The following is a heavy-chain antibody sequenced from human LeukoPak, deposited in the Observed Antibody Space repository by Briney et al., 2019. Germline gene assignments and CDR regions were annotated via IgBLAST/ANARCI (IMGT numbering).Heavy chain of an antibody. CDR3: TRTYYYDSRDYFDY. D-gene: IGHD3-22*01. Sequence: GGSLRLSCAASEFTFRTYWMHWVRQVPGKGLVWVSRIKTDGSETVYADNVKGRFTISRDNARNTLYLQMNSLRVEDTAVYYCTRTYYYDSRDYFDYWGQGALVTVSS. J-gene: IGHJ4*02. CDR1: EFTFRTYW. CDR2: IKTDGSET. V-gene: IGHV3-74*01.